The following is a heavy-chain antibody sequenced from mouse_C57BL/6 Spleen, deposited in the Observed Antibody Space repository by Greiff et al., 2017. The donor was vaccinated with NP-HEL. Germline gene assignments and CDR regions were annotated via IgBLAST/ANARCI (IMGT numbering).Heavy chain of an antibody. CDR2: FHPYNDDT. Sequence: QVQLQQSGAELVKPGASVKMSCKASGYPFTTYPIEWMKQNHGKSLEWIGNFHPYNDDTKYNEKFKGKATLTVEKSSSTVYLELSRLTSDDSAVYYCARGLYYGSSPWYFDVWGTGTTVTVSS. CDR1: GYPFTTYP. CDR3: ARGLYYGSSPWYFDV. V-gene: IGHV1-47*01. J-gene: IGHJ1*03. D-gene: IGHD1-1*01.